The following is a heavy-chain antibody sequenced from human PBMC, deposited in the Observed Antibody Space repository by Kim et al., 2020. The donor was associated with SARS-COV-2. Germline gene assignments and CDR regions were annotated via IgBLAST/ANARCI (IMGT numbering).Heavy chain of an antibody. CDR1: GGSISSYY. Sequence: SETLSLTCTVSGGSISSYYWSWIRQPPGKGLEWIGYIYYSGSTNYNPSLKSRVTISVDTSKNQFSLKLSSVTAADTAVYYCARAPGDFWSGYQPNRYYYYYYGMDVWGQGTTVTVSS. D-gene: IGHD3-3*01. V-gene: IGHV4-59*13. CDR3: ARAPGDFWSGYQPNRYYYYYYGMDV. CDR2: IYYSGST. J-gene: IGHJ6*02.